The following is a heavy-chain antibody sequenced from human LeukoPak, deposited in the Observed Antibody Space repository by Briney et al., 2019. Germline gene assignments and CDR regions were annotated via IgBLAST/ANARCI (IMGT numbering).Heavy chain of an antibody. J-gene: IGHJ3*02. CDR3: ARDGLVAGNAFDI. CDR2: IYATGIT. V-gene: IGHV4-61*02. D-gene: IGHD6-19*01. CDR1: GGSISSGIYY. Sequence: SETLSLTCTVSGGSISSGIYYWNWIRQPAGKGLEWIGRIYATGITNYNPSLKSPVTISIDTSKNQFSLRLSSVTAADTAVYYCARDGLVAGNAFDIWGQGTMVTVSS.